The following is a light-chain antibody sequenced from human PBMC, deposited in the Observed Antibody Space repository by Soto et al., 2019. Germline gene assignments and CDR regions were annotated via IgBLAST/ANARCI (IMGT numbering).Light chain of an antibody. CDR3: KKYNSAPFT. J-gene: IGKJ3*01. V-gene: IGKV1-27*01. CDR1: QAISNY. Sequence: DFQMTQSPSSLSASVGDRVTITCRASQAISNYLAWYQQKPGKVPKLLIYAASTLQSGVPSRFSGGGSVTDFTLTISSLQPEDVATYYCKKYNSAPFTFGPGTKVDIK. CDR2: AAS.